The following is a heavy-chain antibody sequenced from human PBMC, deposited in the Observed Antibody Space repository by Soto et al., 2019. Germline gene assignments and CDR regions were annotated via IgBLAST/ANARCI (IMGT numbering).Heavy chain of an antibody. D-gene: IGHD6-13*01. J-gene: IGHJ4*02. CDR1: GGTFSSYA. CDR2: IIPIFGTA. Sequence: QVQLVQSGAEVKKPGSSVKVSCKASGGTFSSYAISWVRQAPEQGLEWMGGIIPIFGTANYAQKFQGRVTITADESTSTAYMELSSLRSEDTAVYYCARARPRTAAAVYFDYWGQGTLVTVSS. CDR3: ARARPRTAAAVYFDY. V-gene: IGHV1-69*01.